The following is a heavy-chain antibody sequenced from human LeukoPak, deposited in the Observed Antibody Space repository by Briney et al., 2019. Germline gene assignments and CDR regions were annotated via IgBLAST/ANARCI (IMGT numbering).Heavy chain of an antibody. D-gene: IGHD5-24*01. CDR1: GYSFPSYW. CDR3: ARGRVEIATRYFDY. V-gene: IGHV5-51*01. CDR2: IYPGDSDT. Sequence: GESLKISCKGSGYSFPSYWIGWGRPMPGKGLEWMGIIYPGDSDTRYSPSFQGQVTISPNKSISTAYLQWSSLKASDTAMYYCARGRVEIATRYFDYWGQGTLVTVSS. J-gene: IGHJ4*02.